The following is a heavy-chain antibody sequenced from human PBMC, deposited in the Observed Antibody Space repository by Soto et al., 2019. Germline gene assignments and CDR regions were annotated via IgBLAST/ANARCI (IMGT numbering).Heavy chain of an antibody. D-gene: IGHD2-2*01. CDR3: ARGAVPATATSPWFDP. Sequence: QVQLVESGGGLVKPGGSLRLSCAASGFTFSDYYMSWIRQAPGKGLEWVSYISSSSSYRNYADSVKGRFTISRDNAKNSLYLQMNSLRAEDTAVYYCARGAVPATATSPWFDPWGQGTLVTVSS. CDR2: ISSSSSYR. CDR1: GFTFSDYY. J-gene: IGHJ5*02. V-gene: IGHV3-11*06.